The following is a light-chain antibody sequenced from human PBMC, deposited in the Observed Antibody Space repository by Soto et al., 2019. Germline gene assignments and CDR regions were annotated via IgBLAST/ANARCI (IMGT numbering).Light chain of an antibody. Sequence: DIKMTQSPSSLSASVGYRVTITCRASQSIISNLNWYQQKPGKAPKLLIYAASNLQSGVPSTFSGSGSGTDFTLTISSLQPEDFATYYCQQSHSIPWTFGQGTKVDI. J-gene: IGKJ1*01. CDR2: AAS. CDR3: QQSHSIPWT. V-gene: IGKV1-39*01. CDR1: QSIISN.